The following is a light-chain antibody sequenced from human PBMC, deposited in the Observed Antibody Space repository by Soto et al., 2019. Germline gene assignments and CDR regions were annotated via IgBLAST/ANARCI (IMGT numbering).Light chain of an antibody. CDR2: AAS. V-gene: IGKV1-39*01. CDR1: QSISTY. J-gene: IGKJ4*01. CDR3: QHGYSTPLT. Sequence: DIQMTQSPSSLSASVGDRVTITCRASQSISTYLHWYQQKPGKDPNLLIYAASTLQSGVTSRFSGSGSGTDFTLTISSLQPEDFATYFCQHGYSTPLTFGGGTKVDIK.